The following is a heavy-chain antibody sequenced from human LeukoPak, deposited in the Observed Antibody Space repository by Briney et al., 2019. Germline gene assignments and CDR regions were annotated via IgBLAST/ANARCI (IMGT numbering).Heavy chain of an antibody. CDR3: ARDANWGFDAFDI. CDR1: GFXFSSYG. CDR2: IWYDGSNK. V-gene: IGHV3-33*01. J-gene: IGHJ3*02. D-gene: IGHD7-27*01. Sequence: GGSLRLSCGASGFXFSSYGMHWVRQAPGKGLEWVAVIWYDGSNKYYADSVKGRFTISRDNSKDTLYLQMNSLRAEDTAVYYCARDANWGFDAFDIWGQGTMVTVSS.